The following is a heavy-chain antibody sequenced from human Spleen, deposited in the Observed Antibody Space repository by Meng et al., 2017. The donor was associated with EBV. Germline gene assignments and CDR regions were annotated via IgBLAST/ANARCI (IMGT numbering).Heavy chain of an antibody. CDR1: GGSFTDYY. CDR2: INHRGST. Sequence: QAQVQQRGAEPLKPSETLSLTCAVYGGSFTDYYWSWIRQSPGKGLEWIGEINHRGSTNYKPSLKSRVTISVDTSKNQFSLNLTSVTAADTAVYYGARGMVAAASLDWWGQGTLVTVSS. CDR3: ARGMVAAASLDW. V-gene: IGHV4-34*01. J-gene: IGHJ4*02. D-gene: IGHD2-2*01.